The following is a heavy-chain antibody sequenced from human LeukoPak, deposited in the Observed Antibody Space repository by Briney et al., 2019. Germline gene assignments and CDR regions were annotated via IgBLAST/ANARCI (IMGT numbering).Heavy chain of an antibody. J-gene: IGHJ5*02. CDR2: INTYNDNT. Sequence: GASVKVSFKASGYTFTNFGISWVRQAPGQGLEGMGWINTYNDNTNYTQNLQGRVTINTDTTTSTAYMQLRSLRSDDTAVYYCTRDHRYCSGGSCYYWFVPWVQGTLVTVSS. D-gene: IGHD2-15*01. V-gene: IGHV1-18*04. CDR3: TRDHRYCSGGSCYYWFVP. CDR1: GYTFTNFG.